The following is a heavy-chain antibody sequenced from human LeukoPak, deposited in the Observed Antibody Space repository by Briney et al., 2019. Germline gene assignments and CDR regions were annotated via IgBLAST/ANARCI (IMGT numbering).Heavy chain of an antibody. CDR1: GYTFTSYY. V-gene: IGHV1-46*01. J-gene: IGHJ4*02. D-gene: IGHD3-3*01. CDR3: ARGSDYDFWSGYYTGMDGYFDY. Sequence: ASVKVSCKASGYTFTSYYMHWVRQAPGQGLECMGIINRSGGSTSYAQKFQGRVTMTRDMSTSTVYMDLSSLRSEDTAVYYCARGSDYDFWSGYYTGMDGYFDYWGQGTLVTVSS. CDR2: INRSGGST.